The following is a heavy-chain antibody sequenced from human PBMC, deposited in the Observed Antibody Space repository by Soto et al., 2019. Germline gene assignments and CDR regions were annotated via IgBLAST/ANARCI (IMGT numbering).Heavy chain of an antibody. CDR2: IWSDGSNK. J-gene: IGHJ5*01. V-gene: IGHV3-33*01. CDR1: GLIFSTHG. Sequence: QVQLVESRGDVVQPGRSLRLACAASGLIFSTHGMHWVRRAPGTGLEWVAFIWSDGSNKYYSDSVKGRFTISRDDSKNTLYLQMNSLRAEDTAVYYRARDRGVTYLDSCSQGTLVTVSS. D-gene: IGHD3-10*01. CDR3: ARDRGVTYLDS.